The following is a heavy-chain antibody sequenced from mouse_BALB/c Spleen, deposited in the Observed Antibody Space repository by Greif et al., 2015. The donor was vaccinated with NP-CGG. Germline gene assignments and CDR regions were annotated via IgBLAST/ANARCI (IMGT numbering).Heavy chain of an antibody. D-gene: IGHD2-4*01. Sequence: DVKLVESGGGLVKPGGSLKLSCAASGFTFSSYTMSWVRQTPEKRLEWVATISSGGSYTYYPDSVKGRFTISRDNAKNTLYLQMSSLKSEDTAMYYCTRAGDYYDYDGRWDYWGQGTTLTVSS. CDR3: TRAGDYYDYDGRWDY. J-gene: IGHJ2*01. CDR2: ISSGGSYT. V-gene: IGHV5-6-4*01. CDR1: GFTFSSYT.